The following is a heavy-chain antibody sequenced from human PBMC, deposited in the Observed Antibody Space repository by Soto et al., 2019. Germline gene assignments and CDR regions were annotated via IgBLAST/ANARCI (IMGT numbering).Heavy chain of an antibody. CDR2: ISAYNGHT. J-gene: IGHJ5*02. CDR1: GYTFTSYG. CDR3: AGDGVVVVPAASRSWFDP. V-gene: IGHV1-18*01. D-gene: IGHD2-2*01. Sequence: QVQLVQSGAEVKKPGASVQVSCKASGYTFTSYGISWVLQAPGQGLEWLGWISAYNGHTNYSQKRQGRVTMTTDTSTTTTYRGRGSRRSDNTAVYCCAGDGVVVVPAASRSWFDPWGRRTLVTVSS.